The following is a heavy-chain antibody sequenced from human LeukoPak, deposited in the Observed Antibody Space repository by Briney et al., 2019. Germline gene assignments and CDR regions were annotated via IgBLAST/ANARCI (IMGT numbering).Heavy chain of an antibody. Sequence: GASVKVSCKASGYSFTGYAMYWVRQAPGHGLEWMGWINPNSGDTNYAQKFQGRVTMSRDTSITTAYMELSRVRSDDTAMYYCVRRTSNACHIWGQGTMVTVSS. CDR3: VRRTSNACHI. D-gene: IGHD2-8*01. J-gene: IGHJ3*02. CDR1: GYSFTGYA. V-gene: IGHV1-2*02. CDR2: INPNSGDT.